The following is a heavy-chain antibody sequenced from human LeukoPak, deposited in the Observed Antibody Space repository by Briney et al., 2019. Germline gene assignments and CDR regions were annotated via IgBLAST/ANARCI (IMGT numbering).Heavy chain of an antibody. CDR3: AKDHLYDSSGPNGY. D-gene: IGHD3-22*01. CDR2: ISGSGGST. V-gene: IGHV3-23*01. J-gene: IGHJ4*02. Sequence: GGSLRLSCAASGFTFSSYGMSWVRQAPGKGLEWVSAISGSGGSTYYADSVKGRFTISRDNSKNTLYLQMNSLRAEDTAVYYCAKDHLYDSSGPNGYWGQGTLVTVSS. CDR1: GFTFSSYG.